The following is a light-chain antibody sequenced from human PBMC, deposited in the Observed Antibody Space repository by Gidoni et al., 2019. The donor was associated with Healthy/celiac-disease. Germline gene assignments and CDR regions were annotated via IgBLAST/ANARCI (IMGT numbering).Light chain of an antibody. CDR2: GES. CDR3: QQYNNWPLT. J-gene: IGKJ4*01. CDR1: QSVSSN. V-gene: IGKV3-15*01. Sequence: EIVMTQSPATLSVSPGERATLSCRARQSVSSNLAWYPQKPGQAPRLLIYGESTRATGIPARFSGSGSGTEFTLTISSLQSEDFAVYYCQQYNNWPLTFGGGTKVEIK.